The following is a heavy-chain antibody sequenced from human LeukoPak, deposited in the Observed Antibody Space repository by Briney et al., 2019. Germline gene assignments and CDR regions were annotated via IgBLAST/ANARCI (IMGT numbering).Heavy chain of an antibody. V-gene: IGHV1-69*05. Sequence: GASVKVSCKVSGYTLTELSMHWVRQAPGQGLEWMGRIIPIFGTANYAQKFQGRVTITTDESTSTAYMELSSLRSEDTAVYYCASELNHLRFLEWTIFDYWGQGTLVTVSS. J-gene: IGHJ4*02. CDR3: ASELNHLRFLEWTIFDY. D-gene: IGHD3-3*01. CDR1: GYTLTELS. CDR2: IIPIFGTA.